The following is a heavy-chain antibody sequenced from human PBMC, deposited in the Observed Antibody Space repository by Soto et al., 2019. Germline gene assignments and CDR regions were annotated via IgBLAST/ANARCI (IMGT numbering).Heavy chain of an antibody. CDR2: IKTDGTIT. CDR3: TRDQDTYGQAVFDS. D-gene: IGHD3-10*01. CDR1: GFTLSSRW. Sequence: PGGSLRLSCVVSGFTLSSRWMHWVRQTPGKGLVWVSRIKTDGTITNYADSVKGRFTISRDNAKNTLYLHMDSLRPEDTAMYYCTRDQDTYGQAVFDSWGQGTLVTV. V-gene: IGHV3-74*01. J-gene: IGHJ4*02.